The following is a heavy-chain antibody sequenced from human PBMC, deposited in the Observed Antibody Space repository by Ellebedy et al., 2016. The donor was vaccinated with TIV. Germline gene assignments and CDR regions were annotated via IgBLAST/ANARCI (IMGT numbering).Heavy chain of an antibody. Sequence: GGSLRLXXAASGFTFSSYWMHWVRQAPGKGLVWVSRIKGDESGIAYADSVKGRFTISRDNAKNSLFLQMNSLRVEDTAVYYCTMGSHWGRGTLVTVSS. D-gene: IGHD3-10*01. V-gene: IGHV3-74*01. CDR1: GFTFSSYW. J-gene: IGHJ4*02. CDR3: TMGSH. CDR2: IKGDESGI.